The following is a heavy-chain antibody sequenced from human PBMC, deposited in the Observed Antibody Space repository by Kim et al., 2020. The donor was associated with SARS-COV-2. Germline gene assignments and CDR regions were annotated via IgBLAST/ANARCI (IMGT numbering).Heavy chain of an antibody. V-gene: IGHV4-39*07. D-gene: IGHD3-22*01. CDR3: ARDLYYYDSSGSRWFDP. CDR2: IYYSGST. CDR1: GGSISSSSYY. J-gene: IGHJ5*02. Sequence: SETLSLTCTVSGGSISSSSYYWGWIRQPPGKGLEWIGSIYYSGSTYYNPSLKSRVTISVDTSKNQFSLKLSSVTAADTAVYYCARDLYYYDSSGSRWFDPWGQGTLVTVS.